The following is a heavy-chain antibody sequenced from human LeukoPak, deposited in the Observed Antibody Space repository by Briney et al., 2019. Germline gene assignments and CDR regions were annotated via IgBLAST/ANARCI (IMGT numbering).Heavy chain of an antibody. Sequence: GGSLRLSCAASGFTFNSYSMNWVRQAPGKGLEWVSSISSSSSYIYYADSVKGRFTISRDNAKNSLYLQMNSLRAEDTAVYYGARGLGMFLGDITLDYGMDVWGQGTTVTVSS. V-gene: IGHV3-21*01. D-gene: IGHD3-10*01. J-gene: IGHJ6*02. CDR1: GFTFNSYS. CDR2: ISSSSSYI. CDR3: ARGLGMFLGDITLDYGMDV.